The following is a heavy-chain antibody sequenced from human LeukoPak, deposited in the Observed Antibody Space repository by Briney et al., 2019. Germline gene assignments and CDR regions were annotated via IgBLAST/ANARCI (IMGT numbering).Heavy chain of an antibody. Sequence: SGTLSLTCTVSGGSISSYYWSWIRQPPGKGLEWIGYIYYSGSTNYNPSLKSRVTISLDTSKNQFSLKLSSVTAADTAVYYCARVRTGYFQDWGQGTLVTVSS. V-gene: IGHV4-59*12. CDR3: ARVRTGYFQD. D-gene: IGHD3/OR15-3a*01. CDR2: IYYSGST. CDR1: GGSISSYY. J-gene: IGHJ1*01.